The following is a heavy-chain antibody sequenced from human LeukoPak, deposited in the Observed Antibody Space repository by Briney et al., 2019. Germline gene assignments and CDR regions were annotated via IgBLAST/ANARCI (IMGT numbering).Heavy chain of an antibody. D-gene: IGHD1-26*01. CDR1: GYTFTGYY. J-gene: IGHJ5*02. CDR3: ARPGWGSYEGNWFDP. CDR2: INPNSGGT. V-gene: IGHV1-2*02. Sequence: ASVKVSCKASGYTFTGYYMHWVRQAPGQGLEWMGWINPNSGGTNYAQKFQGRVTMTRDTSISTAYMELSRLRPDDTALYYCARPGWGSYEGNWFDPWGQGTLVTVSS.